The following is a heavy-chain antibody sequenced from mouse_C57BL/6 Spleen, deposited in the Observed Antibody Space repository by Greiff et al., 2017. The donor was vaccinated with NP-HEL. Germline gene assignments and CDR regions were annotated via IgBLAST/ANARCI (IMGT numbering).Heavy chain of an antibody. CDR3: ARNDYDVWYFDV. Sequence: VQLQQSGPELVKPGASVKISCKASGYTFTDYYMNWVKQSHGKSLEWIGDINPNNGGTSYNQKFKGKATLTVDKSSSTAYMELRSLTSEDSAVYYCARNDYDVWYFDVWGTGTTVTVSS. CDR2: INPNNGGT. CDR1: GYTFTDYY. D-gene: IGHD2-4*01. V-gene: IGHV1-26*01. J-gene: IGHJ1*03.